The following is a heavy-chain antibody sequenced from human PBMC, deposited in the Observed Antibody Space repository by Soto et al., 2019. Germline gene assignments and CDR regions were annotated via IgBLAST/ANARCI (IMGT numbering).Heavy chain of an antibody. D-gene: IGHD3-10*01. CDR1: GFNFSSYD. J-gene: IGHJ6*02. CDR2: IGTAGDT. V-gene: IGHV3-13*01. Sequence: GGSLRLSCAASGFNFSSYDMHWVRQATGKGLEWVSAIGTAGDTYYPGSVKGRFTISRENAKNSLYLQMNSLRAEDTAVYYCARGSMVRGDSDPEDYYYGMDVWGQGTTVTVSS. CDR3: ARGSMVRGDSDPEDYYYGMDV.